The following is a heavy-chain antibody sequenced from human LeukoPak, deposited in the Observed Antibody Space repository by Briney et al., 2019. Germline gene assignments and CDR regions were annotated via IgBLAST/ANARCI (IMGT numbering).Heavy chain of an antibody. CDR2: IWYDGSNK. D-gene: IGHD3-22*01. V-gene: IGHV3-33*01. CDR3: ARDERGYYYSGAFFGAIDF. Sequence: GGSLRLSCAASGFTFNSYAMHWVRQAPGEGLEWVAFIWYDGSNKYYADSVKGRFTASRDNSKNTVYLQMNSLRAEDTAVYYCARDERGYYYSGAFFGAIDFWGQGTLVTVSS. J-gene: IGHJ4*02. CDR1: GFTFNSYA.